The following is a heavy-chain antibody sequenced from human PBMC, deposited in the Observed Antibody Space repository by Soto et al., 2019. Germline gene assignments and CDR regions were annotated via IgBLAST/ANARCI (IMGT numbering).Heavy chain of an antibody. CDR1: GGSISSYF. CDR2: VYYTGTT. CDR3: ARDLAAVPRAVDY. J-gene: IGHJ4*02. D-gene: IGHD6-13*01. Sequence: QVQLQESGPGLLKPSATLSLTCTVSGGSISSYFYIWVRQPPGKGLEWIGSVYYTGTTDYNPSLKSRVTISVDTSKTQFSLNLRAVTAADTAVYYCARDLAAVPRAVDYWGRGPLVTVSS. V-gene: IGHV4-59*01.